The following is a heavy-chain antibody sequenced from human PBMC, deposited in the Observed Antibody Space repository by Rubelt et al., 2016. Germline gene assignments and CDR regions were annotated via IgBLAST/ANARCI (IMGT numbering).Heavy chain of an antibody. D-gene: IGHD3-22*01. CDR3: ACSSYSDTNGYYWTAFDV. CDR2: VSYSGST. J-gene: IGHJ3*01. CDR1: GGSISSSNYY. V-gene: IGHV4-39*01. Sequence: QLQLQESGPGLVKPSETLSLTCTVSGGSISSSNYYWGWIRQPPGKGLESIGNVSYSGSTYYNPSLKSRVTISVDTSKNQLSLKLTSVTAADTAVYYVACSSYSDTNGYYWTAFDVWGQGTTVTVSS.